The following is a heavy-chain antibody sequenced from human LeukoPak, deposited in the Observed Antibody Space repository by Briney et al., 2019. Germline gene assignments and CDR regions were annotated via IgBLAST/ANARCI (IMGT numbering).Heavy chain of an antibody. CDR1: GGTFSSYA. CDR3: ARVAVAGTSNY. V-gene: IGHV1-69*13. J-gene: IGHJ4*02. D-gene: IGHD6-19*01. CDR2: IIPIFGTA. Sequence: GASVKVSCTASGGTFSSYAISWVRQAPGQGLEWMGGIIPIFGTANYAQKFQGRVTITADESTSTAYMELSSLRSEDTAVYYCARVAVAGTSNYWGQGTLVTVSS.